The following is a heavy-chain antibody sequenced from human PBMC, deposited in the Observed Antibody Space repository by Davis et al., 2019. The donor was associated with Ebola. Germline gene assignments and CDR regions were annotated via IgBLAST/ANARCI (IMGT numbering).Heavy chain of an antibody. CDR2: ISAYNGNT. CDR3: ARTSIVGTTTTASDI. V-gene: IGHV1-18*01. CDR1: GYTFKNSA. J-gene: IGHJ3*02. Sequence: AASVKVSCKASGYTFKNSAISWVRQAPGQGLEWMVWISAYNGNTAYAQILQGRVTMTTDTSTGTAYMELRSLRSDDTAVYFCARTSIVGTTTTASDIWGQGTMVTVSS. D-gene: IGHD1-26*01.